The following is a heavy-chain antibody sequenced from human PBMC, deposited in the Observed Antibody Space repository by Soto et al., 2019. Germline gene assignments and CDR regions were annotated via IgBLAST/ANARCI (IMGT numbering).Heavy chain of an antibody. CDR2: ISAYNGNT. CDR1: GFTFTTYG. D-gene: IGHD3-10*01. V-gene: IGHV1-18*01. CDR3: ARGGRDGMDV. Sequence: QVQLVQSGAEVKKPGASVKVSCKASGFTFTTYGFTWVRQAPGQGLEWMGWISAYNGNTNYAQKFQGRATMTTDTSTSTVYLGLRSLTSDDTAVYYCARGGRDGMDVWGQGTTVTLSS. J-gene: IGHJ6*02.